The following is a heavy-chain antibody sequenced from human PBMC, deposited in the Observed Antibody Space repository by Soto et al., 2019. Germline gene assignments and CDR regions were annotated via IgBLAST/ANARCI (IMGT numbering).Heavy chain of an antibody. J-gene: IGHJ5*02. CDR1: GGTFSSYA. V-gene: IGHV1-69*01. Sequence: QVQLVQSGAEVKKPGSSVKVSCKASGGTFSSYAISWVRQAPGQGLEWMGGIIPIFGTANYAQKFQGRVTITAGESTSTAYMELSSVRSDDTAGYYCTRSVEMATFRIETWFDPWGQGTLVTVSS. CDR3: TRSVEMATFRIETWFDP. CDR2: IIPIFGTA. D-gene: IGHD5-12*01.